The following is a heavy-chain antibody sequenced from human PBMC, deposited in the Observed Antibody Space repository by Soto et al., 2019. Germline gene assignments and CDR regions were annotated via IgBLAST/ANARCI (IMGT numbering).Heavy chain of an antibody. J-gene: IGHJ6*02. CDR2: ISYDGTNK. Sequence: QVQLVESGGGEVQPGRSLTISCAASGFTFSTYGMHWVRQTPGKGLEWVAVISYDGTNKFYSDSVKGRFTISRDNFKNTLTLQMNSLRADDTAVCSCAKELQSNGDYDYYCYGMDVWGLGTRVTVSS. V-gene: IGHV3-30*18. CDR3: AKELQSNGDYDYYCYGMDV. D-gene: IGHD4-17*01. CDR1: GFTFSTYG.